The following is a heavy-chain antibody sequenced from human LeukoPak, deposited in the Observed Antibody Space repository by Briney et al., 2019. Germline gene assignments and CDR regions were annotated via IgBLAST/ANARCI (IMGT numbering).Heavy chain of an antibody. Sequence: GASVKVSCKASGYTFTSYGISWGRQAPVQGLEWMGGISAYNGNTNNAQKLQGRVTMTTDTSTSTAYMELRSLRSHDTAVYYCARDRWMAVRLVSRYWGQGTLVTVSS. CDR1: GYTFTSYG. CDR3: ARDRWMAVRLVSRY. CDR2: ISAYNGNT. D-gene: IGHD2-21*01. J-gene: IGHJ4*02. V-gene: IGHV1-18*01.